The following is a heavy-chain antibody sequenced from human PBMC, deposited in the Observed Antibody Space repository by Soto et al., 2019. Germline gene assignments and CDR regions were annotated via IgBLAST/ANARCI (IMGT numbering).Heavy chain of an antibody. Sequence: GGSLRLSCAASGFTFSSYWMSWVRQAPGKGLEWVANIKQDGSEKYYVDSVKGRFTISRDNAKNSLYLQMNSLRAEDTAVYYCARGGDIVVDNYYYMDDWGKGTTVNV. CDR1: GFTFSSYW. D-gene: IGHD2-15*01. J-gene: IGHJ6*03. CDR2: IKQDGSEK. V-gene: IGHV3-7*01. CDR3: ARGGDIVVDNYYYMDD.